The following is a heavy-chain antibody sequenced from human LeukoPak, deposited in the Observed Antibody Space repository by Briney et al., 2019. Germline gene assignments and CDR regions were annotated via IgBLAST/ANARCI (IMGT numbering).Heavy chain of an antibody. V-gene: IGHV4-61*02. J-gene: IGHJ5*02. D-gene: IGHD6-13*01. CDR1: GGSICSGSYY. CDR2: IYTSGST. CDR3: ARVEGIAAAGPIGWFDP. Sequence: SETLSLTGSGSGGSICSGSYYRNWIGQPPGKGLEWIGRIYTSGSTNYNPSLKSRVTISVDTSKNQFSLKLSSVTAADTAVYYCARVEGIAAAGPIGWFDPWGQGTLVTVSS.